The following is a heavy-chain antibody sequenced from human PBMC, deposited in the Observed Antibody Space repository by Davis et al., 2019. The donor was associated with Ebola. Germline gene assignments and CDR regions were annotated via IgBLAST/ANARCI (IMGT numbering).Heavy chain of an antibody. Sequence: PSETLSLTCTVSGGSISSSSYYWGWIRQPPGKGLEWSGSIYYSGSTYYNPSLKSRVTISVDTSKNQFSLKLSSVTAADTAVYYCARRGTAMAPFDYWGQGTLVTVSS. CDR3: ARRGTAMAPFDY. J-gene: IGHJ4*02. CDR2: IYYSGST. V-gene: IGHV4-39*01. CDR1: GGSISSSSYY. D-gene: IGHD5-18*01.